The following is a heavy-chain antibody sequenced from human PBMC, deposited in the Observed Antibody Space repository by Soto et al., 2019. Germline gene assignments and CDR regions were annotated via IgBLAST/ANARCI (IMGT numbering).Heavy chain of an antibody. CDR2: IWYDGSNQ. CDR1: GFTFSTYG. V-gene: IGHV3-33*01. CDR3: ARDLGAFNYGSAYFDY. Sequence: GGSLRLSCAPSGFTFSTYGMHWVRQAPGKGLEWVAVIWYDGSNQYYAGSVKGRFTISRDNSKNMLYLQMNSLRAEDTAVYYCARDLGAFNYGSAYFDYWGQGTPVTV. D-gene: IGHD3-10*01. J-gene: IGHJ4*02.